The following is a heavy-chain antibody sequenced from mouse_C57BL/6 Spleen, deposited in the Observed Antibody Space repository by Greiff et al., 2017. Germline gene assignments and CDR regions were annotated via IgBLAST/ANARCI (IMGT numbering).Heavy chain of an antibody. D-gene: IGHD1-1*01. CDR1: GYTFTDYY. V-gene: IGHV1-76*01. CDR3: ARLGSTTVFDY. J-gene: IGHJ2*01. Sequence: QVQLQQSGAELVRPGASVKLSCKASGYTFTDYYINWVKQRPGQGLEWIARIYPGSGNTYYNEKFKGKATLTAEKSSSTAYMQLSSLASEDSAVYFCARLGSTTVFDYWGQGTTLTVSS. CDR2: IYPGSGNT.